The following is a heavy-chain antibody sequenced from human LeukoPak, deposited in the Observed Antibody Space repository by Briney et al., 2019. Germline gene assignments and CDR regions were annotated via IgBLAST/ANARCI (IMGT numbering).Heavy chain of an antibody. CDR3: ARVPVPPGLRHLDYSWFDP. V-gene: IGHV4-31*03. D-gene: IGHD3-9*01. CDR1: GGSISSGGYY. CDR2: IYYSGST. Sequence: SQTLSLTCTVSGGSISSGGYYWSWIRQHPGKGLEWIGYIYYSGSTYYNPSLTSRVTISVDTSKNQFSLKLSSVTAADTAVYYCARVPVPPGLRHLDYSWFDPWGQGTLVTVSS. J-gene: IGHJ5*02.